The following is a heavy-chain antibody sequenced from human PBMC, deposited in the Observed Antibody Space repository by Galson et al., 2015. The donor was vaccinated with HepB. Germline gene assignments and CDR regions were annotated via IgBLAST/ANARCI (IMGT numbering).Heavy chain of an antibody. J-gene: IGHJ6*02. CDR1: GYTFTSYA. Sequence: SVKVSCKASGYTFTSYAMHWVRQAPGQRLEWMGWINAGNGNTKYSQKFQGKVTITRDTSASTAYMELSSLRSEDTAVYYCARGTAMATGWYYYYGMDVWGQGTTVTVS. V-gene: IGHV1-3*01. CDR3: ARGTAMATGWYYYYGMDV. CDR2: INAGNGNT. D-gene: IGHD5-18*01.